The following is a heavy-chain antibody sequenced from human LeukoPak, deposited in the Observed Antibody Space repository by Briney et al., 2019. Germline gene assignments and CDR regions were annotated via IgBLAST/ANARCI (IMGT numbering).Heavy chain of an antibody. CDR1: GYTFTSYA. CDR2: INTNTGNP. D-gene: IGHD1-26*01. V-gene: IGHV7-4-1*02. CDR3: ARGGSYPNYYYYGMDV. Sequence: ASVKVSCKASGYTFTSYAMNWVRQAPGQGLEWMGWINTNTGNPTYAQGFTGRFVFSLDTSVSAAYLQISSLKAEDTAVYYCARGGSYPNYYYYGMDVWGQGTTVTVS. J-gene: IGHJ6*02.